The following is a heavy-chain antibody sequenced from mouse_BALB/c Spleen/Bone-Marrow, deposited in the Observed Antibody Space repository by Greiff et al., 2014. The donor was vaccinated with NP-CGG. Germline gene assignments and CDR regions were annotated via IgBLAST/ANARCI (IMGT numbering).Heavy chain of an antibody. CDR3: ARGYDYDFDY. J-gene: IGHJ2*01. CDR1: GFTFSNFA. Sequence: EVKLVESGEGLVKPGGSLKLSCAASGFTFSNFAMSWVRQTPDKRLEWVASISSGGSAYYPDSVKGRLSISRDNARDILFLQMSSVRSEDTAMYYCARGYDYDFDYWGQGTTLTVSS. V-gene: IGHV5-6-5*01. CDR2: ISSGGSA. D-gene: IGHD2-4*01.